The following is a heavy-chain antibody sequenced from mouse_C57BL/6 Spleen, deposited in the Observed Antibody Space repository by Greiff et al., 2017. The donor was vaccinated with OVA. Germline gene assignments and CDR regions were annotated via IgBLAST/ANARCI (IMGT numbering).Heavy chain of an antibody. Sequence: QVQLKESGPELVKPGASVKISCKASGYAFSSSWMNWVKQRPGKGLEWIGRIYPGDGDTNYNGKFKGKATLTADKSSSTAYMQLSSLTSEDSAVYFCASLPAMDYWGQGTSVTVSS. CDR1: GYAFSSSW. D-gene: IGHD2-10*01. V-gene: IGHV1-82*01. CDR3: ASLPAMDY. CDR2: IYPGDGDT. J-gene: IGHJ4*01.